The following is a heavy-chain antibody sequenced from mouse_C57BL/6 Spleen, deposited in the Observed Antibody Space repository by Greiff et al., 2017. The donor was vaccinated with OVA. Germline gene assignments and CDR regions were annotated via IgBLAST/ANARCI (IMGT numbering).Heavy chain of an antibody. CDR1: GYAFSSYW. D-gene: IGHD2-2*01. V-gene: IGHV1-80*01. CDR2: IYPGDGDT. Sequence: QVQLQQSGAELVKPGASVKISCKASGYAFSSYWMNWVKQRPGKGLEWIGQIYPGDGDTNYNGKFKGKATLTADKSSSTAYMQLSSLTSEDSAVYFCAREGGYDDVLYFDYWGQGTTLTVSS. J-gene: IGHJ2*01. CDR3: AREGGYDDVLYFDY.